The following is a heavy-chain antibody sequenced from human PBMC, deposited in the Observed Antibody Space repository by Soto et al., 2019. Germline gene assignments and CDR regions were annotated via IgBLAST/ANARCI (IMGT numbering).Heavy chain of an antibody. CDR2: IKSKTDGGTT. D-gene: IGHD1-20*01. CDR3: TTDLYNWNRFDY. J-gene: IGHJ4*02. CDR1: GFTFSNAW. Sequence: GGSLRLSCAASGFTFSNAWMSWVRQAPGKGLEWVGRIKSKTDGGTTDYAAPVKGRFTISIDDSKNTLYLQMNSLKTEDTAVYYCTTDLYNWNRFDYWGQGTLVTVSS. V-gene: IGHV3-15*01.